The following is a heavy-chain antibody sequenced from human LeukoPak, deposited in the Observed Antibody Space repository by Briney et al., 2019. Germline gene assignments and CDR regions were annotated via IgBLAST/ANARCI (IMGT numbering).Heavy chain of an antibody. V-gene: IGHV3-49*04. J-gene: IGHJ4*02. CDR2: IRSKAYGGTT. CDR3: TRALSSTVVTPDDY. Sequence: GGSLRLSCAASGFTFSSYAMSWVRQAPGKGLEWVGFIRSKAYGGTTEYAASVKGRFTISRDDSKSIAYLQMNSLKTEDTAVYYCTRALSSTVVTPDDYWGQGTLVTVSS. CDR1: GFTFSSYA. D-gene: IGHD4-23*01.